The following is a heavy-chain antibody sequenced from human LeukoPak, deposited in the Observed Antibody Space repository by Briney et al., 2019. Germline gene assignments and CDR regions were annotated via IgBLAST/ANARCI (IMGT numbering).Heavy chain of an antibody. J-gene: IGHJ4*02. CDR2: INQDGSVK. Sequence: SGGSLRLSCAASGFAFSTYWMDWVRQAPGKGLEWVGNINQDGSVKHYVDSVRGRFTISRDNARNSVYLQMNALRVEDTAVYYCTRDFDFWGQGTLVTASS. V-gene: IGHV3-7*01. CDR1: GFAFSTYW. CDR3: TRDFDF.